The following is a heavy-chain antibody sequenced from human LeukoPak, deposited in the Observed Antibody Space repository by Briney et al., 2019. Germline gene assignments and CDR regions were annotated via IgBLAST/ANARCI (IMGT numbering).Heavy chain of an antibody. Sequence: GASVKVSCKASGYTFTSYGISWVRQAPGQGLEWMGWISAYNGNTNYAQKLQGRVTMTTDTSTSTAYMGLRSLRSDDTAVYYCARDLGGDIVATIAYWGQGTLVTVSS. CDR3: ARDLGGDIVATIAY. CDR2: ISAYNGNT. J-gene: IGHJ4*02. D-gene: IGHD5-12*01. V-gene: IGHV1-18*01. CDR1: GYTFTSYG.